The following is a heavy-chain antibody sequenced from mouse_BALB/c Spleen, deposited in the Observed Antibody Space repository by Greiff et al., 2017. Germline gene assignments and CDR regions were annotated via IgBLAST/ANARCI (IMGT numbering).Heavy chain of an antibody. J-gene: IGHJ2*01. Sequence: DVKLVESGGDLVKPGGSLKLSCAASGFTFSSYGMSWVRQTPDKRLEWVATISSGGSYTYYPDSVKGRFTISRDNAKNTLYLQMSSLKSEDTAMYYCARHGITTFLFDYWGQGTTLTVSS. V-gene: IGHV5-6*02. CDR3: ARHGITTFLFDY. CDR1: GFTFSSYG. CDR2: ISSGGSYT. D-gene: IGHD2-4*01.